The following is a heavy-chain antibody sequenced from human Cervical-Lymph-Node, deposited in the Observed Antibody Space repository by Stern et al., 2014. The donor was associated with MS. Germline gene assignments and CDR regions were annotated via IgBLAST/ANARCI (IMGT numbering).Heavy chain of an antibody. Sequence: QLVESGGGLVQPGGSLRLSCAASGFTFNSYWMSWVRPTPGKGLEWLANIKPDGSEKYYVDTVKGRITISRDNAKNSLYLQMNSLRVEDTAVYFCARYSDDYWGQGTLVTVSS. J-gene: IGHJ4*02. CDR3: ARYSDDY. V-gene: IGHV3-7*01. CDR2: IKPDGSEK. D-gene: IGHD2-15*01. CDR1: GFTFNSYW.